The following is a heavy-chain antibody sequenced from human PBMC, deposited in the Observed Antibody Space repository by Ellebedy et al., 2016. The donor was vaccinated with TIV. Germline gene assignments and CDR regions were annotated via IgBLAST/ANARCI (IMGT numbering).Heavy chain of an antibody. CDR1: GFTFSSYS. D-gene: IGHD6-6*01. J-gene: IGHJ1*01. CDR3: ARDGRWSSSSEFFFQH. Sequence: PGGSLRLSCAASGFTFSSYSMNWVRQAPGKGLEWVSSISSSSSYIYYADSVKGRFTISRDNAKNSLYLQMNSLRAEDTAVYYCARDGRWSSSSEFFFQHWGQGTLVTVSS. CDR2: ISSSSSYI. V-gene: IGHV3-21*01.